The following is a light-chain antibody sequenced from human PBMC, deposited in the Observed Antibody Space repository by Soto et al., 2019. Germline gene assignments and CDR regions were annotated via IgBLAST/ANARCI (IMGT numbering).Light chain of an antibody. CDR2: NNN. Sequence: QSVLTQPPSASGTPGQTVIISCSGSRSDIGSNSVNWYQHLPGTAPKLLIYNNNQRPSGVPDRFSGSKSGTSASLAISGLXSEDEADYYCAAWDDSLTGPVFGTGTKVTVL. CDR1: RSDIGSNS. J-gene: IGLJ1*01. V-gene: IGLV1-44*01. CDR3: AAWDDSLTGPV.